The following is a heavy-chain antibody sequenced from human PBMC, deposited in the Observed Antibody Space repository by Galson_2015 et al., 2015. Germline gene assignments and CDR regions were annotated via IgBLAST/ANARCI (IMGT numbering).Heavy chain of an antibody. Sequence: SLRLSCAASGFTVSSNYMSWVRQAPGKGLEWVSVIYSGGSTYYADSVKGRFTISRDNSKNTLYLQTNSLRAEDTAVYYCASYSFTVAGNMGVGLNYYYGMDVWGQGTTVTVSS. D-gene: IGHD6-19*01. CDR3: ASYSFTVAGNMGVGLNYYYGMDV. CDR2: IYSGGST. J-gene: IGHJ6*02. V-gene: IGHV3-53*01. CDR1: GFTVSSNY.